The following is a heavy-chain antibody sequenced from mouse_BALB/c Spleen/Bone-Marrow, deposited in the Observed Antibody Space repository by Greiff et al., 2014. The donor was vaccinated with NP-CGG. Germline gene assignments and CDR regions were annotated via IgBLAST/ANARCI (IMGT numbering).Heavy chain of an antibody. J-gene: IGHJ3*01. CDR1: GYSITSGYG. V-gene: IGHV3-1*02. CDR3: AREARTTARFAY. CDR2: IHYSGST. Sequence: EVQLVESGPDLVKPSQSLSLTCTVTGYSITSGYGWHWIRQFPGNKLEWMAYIHYSGSTNYNPSLKGRISITRDTSKNQFFLQLNSVTTEDTATYYCAREARTTARFAYWGQGTLVTVSA. D-gene: IGHD1-2*01.